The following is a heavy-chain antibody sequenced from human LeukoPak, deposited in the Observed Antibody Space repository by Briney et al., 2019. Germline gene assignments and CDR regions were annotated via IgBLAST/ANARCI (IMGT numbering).Heavy chain of an antibody. CDR3: AKDLNYDFWSGHFDY. CDR2: ISSGGTYK. V-gene: IGHV3-21*04. CDR1: GFTFSDYT. D-gene: IGHD3-3*01. Sequence: GGSLRLSCAASGFTFSDYTMNWVRQAPGKGLEWVSSISSGGTYKYYADSVKGRFTISRDNAQNSLYLQMNSLRAEDMALYYCAKDLNYDFWSGHFDYWGQGTLVTVSS. J-gene: IGHJ4*02.